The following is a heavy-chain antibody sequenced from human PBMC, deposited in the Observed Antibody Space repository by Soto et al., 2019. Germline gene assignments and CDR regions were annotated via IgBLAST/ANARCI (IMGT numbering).Heavy chain of an antibody. J-gene: IGHJ5*02. CDR1: GGSISSSNW. CDR2: IYHSGST. D-gene: IGHD6-13*01. CDR3: ARDLADEYSSSWYGWFDP. Sequence: SETLSLTCAVSGGSISSSNWWSWVRQPPGKGLEWIGEIYHSGSTNYNPSLKSRVTISVDKSKNQFSLKLSSVTAADTAVYYYARDLADEYSSSWYGWFDPWGQGTLVTVSS. V-gene: IGHV4-4*02.